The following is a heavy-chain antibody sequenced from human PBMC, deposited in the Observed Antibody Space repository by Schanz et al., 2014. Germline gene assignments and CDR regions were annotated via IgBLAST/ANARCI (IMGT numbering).Heavy chain of an antibody. D-gene: IGHD3-10*01. CDR3: AKDQLANYRGSGYNWFDP. V-gene: IGHV3-30*02. CDR1: GFTFSNYG. Sequence: QVQLVESGGGVVQPGGSLRLSCAASGFTFSNYGMHWVRQAPGKGLEWVAFIRYDGNNKYYADSVKGRFSVSRDNSKNTLYLQMNSLRADDTAVYYCAKDQLANYRGSGYNWFDPWGQGTLVTVSS. CDR2: IRYDGNNK. J-gene: IGHJ5*02.